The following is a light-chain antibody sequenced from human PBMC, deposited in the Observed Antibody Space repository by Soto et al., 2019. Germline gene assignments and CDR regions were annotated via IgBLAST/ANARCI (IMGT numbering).Light chain of an antibody. CDR1: QTVSTF. V-gene: IGKV3-11*01. Sequence: EVVMTQSPSTLSLSTGERATLSCRASQTVSTFLAWYQQKPGQAPRLLIYDASDRATGIPARFRGSGSGTDFTLTISSLEPEDFAVYYCQQRSNWPVTFGQGTRLEIK. J-gene: IGKJ5*01. CDR3: QQRSNWPVT. CDR2: DAS.